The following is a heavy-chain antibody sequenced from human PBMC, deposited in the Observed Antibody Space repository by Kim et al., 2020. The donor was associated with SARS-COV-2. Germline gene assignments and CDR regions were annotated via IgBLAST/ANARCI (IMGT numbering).Heavy chain of an antibody. J-gene: IGHJ6*02. CDR3: AASYGERRNKYYYYYGMDV. Sequence: GGSLRLSCAASGFTFSSYAMSWVRQAPGKGLEWVSAISGSGGSTYYADSVKGRFTISRDNSKNTLYLQMNSLRAEDTAVYYCAASYGERRNKYYYYYGMDVWGQGTTVTVSS. D-gene: IGHD4-17*01. V-gene: IGHV3-23*01. CDR2: ISGSGGST. CDR1: GFTFSSYA.